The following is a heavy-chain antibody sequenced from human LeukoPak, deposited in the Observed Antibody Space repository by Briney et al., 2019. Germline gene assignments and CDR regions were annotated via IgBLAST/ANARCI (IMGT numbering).Heavy chain of an antibody. CDR2: IKQDGSEK. CDR1: GFTFSNYW. V-gene: IGHV3-7*04. D-gene: IGHD6-13*01. J-gene: IGHJ4*02. Sequence: GGSLRLSCAASGFTFSNYWMSWVRQAPGKGLEWVANIKQDGSEKYYVDSVKGRFTISRDNAKNSLYLQMNSLRAEDTAVYYCARGTIAAAGYYYFDYWGQGTQVTVSS. CDR3: ARGTIAAAGYYYFDY.